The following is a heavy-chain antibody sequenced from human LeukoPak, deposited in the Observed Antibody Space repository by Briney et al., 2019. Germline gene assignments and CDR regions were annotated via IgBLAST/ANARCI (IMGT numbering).Heavy chain of an antibody. D-gene: IGHD5-18*01. V-gene: IGHV4-59*01. Sequence: SETLSLTCTVSGGSISSYYWSWIRQPPGKGLEWIGYIYYSGSTNYNPSLKSRVTISVDTSKNQFSLKLSSVTAADTAVYYCARLDTAMVTYGWFDPWGQGTLVTVSS. J-gene: IGHJ5*02. CDR3: ARLDTAMVTYGWFDP. CDR1: GGSISSYY. CDR2: IYYSGST.